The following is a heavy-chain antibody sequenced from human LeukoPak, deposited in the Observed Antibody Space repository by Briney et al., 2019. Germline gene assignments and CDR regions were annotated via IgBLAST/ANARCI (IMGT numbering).Heavy chain of an antibody. Sequence: ASVKVSCKASGYTFTGYYMHWVRQAPGQGLEWMGWINPNSGGTNYAQKFQGRVTMTRDTSISTAYMELSRLRSDDTAVYYCARVAAYCSGGSCYWVYWGQGTLVTVSS. CDR3: ARVAAYCSGGSCYWVY. V-gene: IGHV1-2*02. CDR1: GYTFTGYY. D-gene: IGHD2-15*01. J-gene: IGHJ4*02. CDR2: INPNSGGT.